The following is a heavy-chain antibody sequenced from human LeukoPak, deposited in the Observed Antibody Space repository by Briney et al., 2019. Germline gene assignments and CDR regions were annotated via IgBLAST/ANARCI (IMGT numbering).Heavy chain of an antibody. CDR3: ARDKPSFDAFDI. CDR1: GFTVSSNY. CDR2: IYSGGST. Sequence: GGSLRPSCAASGFTVSSNYMSWVRQVPAKGLEWVSVIYSGGSTYYADSVKGRFTISRDNSKNTLYLQMNSLRAEDTAVYYCARDKPSFDAFDIWGQGTMVTVSS. V-gene: IGHV3-66*02. J-gene: IGHJ3*02.